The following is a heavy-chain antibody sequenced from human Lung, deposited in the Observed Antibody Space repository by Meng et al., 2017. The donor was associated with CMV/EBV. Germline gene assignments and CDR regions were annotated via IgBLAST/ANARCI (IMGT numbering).Heavy chain of an antibody. Sequence: SGPXLVKPTQTLTLTCSFSGFSLRISGMRVHWIRQPPGKALEWLARIDWDDDKFYSTYLKTRLTISKDTSKNHVVLTMTNMDPVDTATYYCAREYSSSARRSGAYYYGLDVWGQGTTVTVSS. D-gene: IGHD6-6*01. CDR2: IDWDDDK. CDR1: GFSLRISGMR. V-gene: IGHV2-70D*14. CDR3: AREYSSSARRSGAYYYGLDV. J-gene: IGHJ6*02.